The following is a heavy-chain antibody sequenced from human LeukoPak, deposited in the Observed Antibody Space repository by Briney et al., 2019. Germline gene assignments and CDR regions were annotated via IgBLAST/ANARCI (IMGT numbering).Heavy chain of an antibody. Sequence: PGRSLRLSCAASGFTFSNYDMHWVRQAPGKGLEWVAVIWYDGSNKYYADSVKGRFTISRDNSKNTLYLQMNSLRAEDTAVYYCARGDVVTANSVHCYYMDVWGKGTTVTVSS. CDR2: IWYDGSNK. D-gene: IGHD2-21*02. J-gene: IGHJ6*03. CDR1: GFTFSNYD. V-gene: IGHV3-33*01. CDR3: ARGDVVTANSVHCYYMDV.